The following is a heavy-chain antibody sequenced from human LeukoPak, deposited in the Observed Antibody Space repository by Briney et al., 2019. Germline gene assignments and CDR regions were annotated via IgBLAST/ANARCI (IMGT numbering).Heavy chain of an antibody. V-gene: IGHV4-30-2*01. CDR1: GVSISSGGYY. CDR2: IYHTGST. Sequence: SQTLSLTCTVSGVSISSGGYYWNWIRQPPGKGLEWIGYIYHTGSTYYNPSLKSRVTISVDTSKNQFSLKLSSVTAADTAVYYCARVPASPITIFGVVISEGWFDPWGQGTLVTVSS. J-gene: IGHJ5*02. CDR3: ARVPASPITIFGVVISEGWFDP. D-gene: IGHD3-3*01.